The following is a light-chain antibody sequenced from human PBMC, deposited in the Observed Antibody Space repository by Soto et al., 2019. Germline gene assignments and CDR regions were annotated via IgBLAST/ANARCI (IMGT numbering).Light chain of an antibody. V-gene: IGLV4-60*03. CDR2: LEGSGSY. CDR1: SGHSSYI. CDR3: ETWDSNTS. J-gene: IGLJ2*01. Sequence: QSVLTQSSSASASLGSSVTLTCTLSSGHSSYIIAWHQQQPGKAPRYLMKLEGSGSYNKGSGVPDRFSGSSSGADRYLTISNLQSEDEADYYCETWDSNTSFGGGTKLTVL.